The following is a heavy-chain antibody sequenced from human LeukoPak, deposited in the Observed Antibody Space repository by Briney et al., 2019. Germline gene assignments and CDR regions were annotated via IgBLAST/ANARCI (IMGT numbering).Heavy chain of an antibody. J-gene: IGHJ5*02. CDR1: GSSISNSGYY. CDR2: IYYSGST. CDR3: ATHGAAVAGGFDP. V-gene: IGHV4-39*01. Sequence: KPSETLSLTCAVSGSSISNSGYYWGWIRQPPGKGLEWIATIYYSGSTYYNPSLKSRVTMSVDTSKNQFSLNLISVTASDTAVYYCATHGAAVAGGFDPWGQGTLVTVSS. D-gene: IGHD6-19*01.